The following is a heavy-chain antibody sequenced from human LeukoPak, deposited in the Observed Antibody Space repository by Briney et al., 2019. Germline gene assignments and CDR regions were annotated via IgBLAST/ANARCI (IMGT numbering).Heavy chain of an antibody. CDR2: ISGSGGST. CDR3: ATIVGASYYFDY. D-gene: IGHD1-26*01. J-gene: IGHJ4*02. Sequence: PGGSLRLSCAASGFTFSSYGMSWVRQAPGKGLEWVSAISGSGGSTYYADSVKGRFTISRDNSKNTLYLQMNSLRAEDTAVYYCATIVGASYYFDYWGQGTLVTVSS. CDR1: GFTFSSYG. V-gene: IGHV3-23*01.